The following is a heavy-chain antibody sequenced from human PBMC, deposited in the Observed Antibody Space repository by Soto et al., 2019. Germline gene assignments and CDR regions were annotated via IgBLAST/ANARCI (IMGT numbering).Heavy chain of an antibody. CDR1: GGSISSGDYY. CDR2: FYYSGST. D-gene: IGHD2-2*01. Sequence: QVQLQESGPGLVKPSQTLSLTCTVSGGSISSGDYYWSWIRQPPGKGLEWIGYFYYSGSTYYNPSLKSRVTISVDTSKNQFSLKLSSVTAADTAVYYCARGGSIVVVPAAMNYYYYGMDVWGQGTTVTVSS. CDR3: ARGGSIVVVPAAMNYYYYGMDV. J-gene: IGHJ6*02. V-gene: IGHV4-30-4*01.